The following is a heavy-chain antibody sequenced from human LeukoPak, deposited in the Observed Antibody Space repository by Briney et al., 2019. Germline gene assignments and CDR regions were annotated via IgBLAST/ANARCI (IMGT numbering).Heavy chain of an antibody. CDR1: GYTFTGYY. Sequence: SVKVSCKASGYTFTGYYMHWVRQAPGQGLEWMGGIIPIFGTANYAQKFQDRVTITADKSTSTAYMELSSLRSEDTAVYYCARVVGLTGYSSSWYSGYYYYMDVWGKGTTVTVSS. V-gene: IGHV1-69*06. CDR2: IIPIFGTA. D-gene: IGHD6-13*01. CDR3: ARVVGLTGYSSSWYSGYYYYMDV. J-gene: IGHJ6*03.